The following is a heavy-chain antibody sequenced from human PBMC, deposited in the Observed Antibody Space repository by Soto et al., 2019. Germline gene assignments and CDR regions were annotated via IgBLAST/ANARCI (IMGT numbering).Heavy chain of an antibody. CDR1: GGSFSGYY. V-gene: IGHV4-34*01. J-gene: IGHJ5*02. D-gene: IGHD6-13*01. Sequence: SETLSLTCAVYGGSFSGYYWSWIRQPPGKGLEWIGEINHSGSTNYNPSLKSRVTISVDTSKNQFSLKLSSVTAADTAVYYCARAPTYSSSWYFSWFDPWGQGTLVTVSS. CDR2: INHSGST. CDR3: ARAPTYSSSWYFSWFDP.